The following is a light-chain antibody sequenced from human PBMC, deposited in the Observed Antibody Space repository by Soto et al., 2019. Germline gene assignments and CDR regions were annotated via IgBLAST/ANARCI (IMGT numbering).Light chain of an antibody. CDR1: PSLLHSNGYSY. J-gene: IGKJ5*01. CDR3: MQTLQTPRT. CDR2: LGS. V-gene: IGKV2-28*01. Sequence: DIVMTQSPLSLPVPPGEPASISCGSSPSLLHSNGYSYLDWYMQKQGQSPQLXIYLGSSRASGVPDRFSGSGSGTHFALEISTVEAEDVGVYYCMQTLQTPRTFGQGTRLEIK.